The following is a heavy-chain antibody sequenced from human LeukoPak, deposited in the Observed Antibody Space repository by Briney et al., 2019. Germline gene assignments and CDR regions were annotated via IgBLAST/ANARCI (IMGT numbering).Heavy chain of an antibody. V-gene: IGHV4-34*01. J-gene: IGHJ5*02. CDR2: INHSGST. CDR1: GGSISSYY. D-gene: IGHD1-7*01. CDR3: ARLNYNWFDP. Sequence: SETLSLTCTVSGGSISSYYWSWIRQPPGKGLEWIGEINHSGSTNYNPSLKSRVTISVDTSKNQFSLKLSSVTAADTAVYYCARLNYNWFDPWGQGTLVTVSS.